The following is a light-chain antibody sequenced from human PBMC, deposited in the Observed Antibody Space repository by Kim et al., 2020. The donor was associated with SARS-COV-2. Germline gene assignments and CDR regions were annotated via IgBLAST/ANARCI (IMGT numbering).Light chain of an antibody. J-gene: IGKJ2*01. CDR1: QIINSW. CDR2: DAS. V-gene: IGKV1-5*01. CDR3: QQYDTYST. Sequence: DIQMTQSPSTLSASVGDRVTITCRASQIINSWLAWYQQKPGKAPKLLIYDASNLESGVPSRFSGSGSGTEFTLTISSLQPDDFATYYCQQYDTYSTFGQGTKVDIK.